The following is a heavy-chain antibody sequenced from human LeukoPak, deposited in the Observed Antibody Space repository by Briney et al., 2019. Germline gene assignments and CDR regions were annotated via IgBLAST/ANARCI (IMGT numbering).Heavy chain of an antibody. CDR1: GFTFSSYA. CDR2: ISGSGGST. V-gene: IGHV3-23*01. Sequence: PGGSPRLSCAASGFTFSSYAMSWVRQAPGKGLEWVSAISGSGGSTYYADSVKGRFTISRDNSKNTLYLQMNSLRAEDTAVYYCAKGSTVTTVGDFDYWGQGTLVTVSS. D-gene: IGHD4-11*01. J-gene: IGHJ4*02. CDR3: AKGSTVTTVGDFDY.